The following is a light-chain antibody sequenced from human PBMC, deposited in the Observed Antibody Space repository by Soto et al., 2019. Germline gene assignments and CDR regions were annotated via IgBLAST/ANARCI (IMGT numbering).Light chain of an antibody. CDR1: QSVSSSY. J-gene: IGKJ5*01. Sequence: EIVLTPSPGTLSLSPGERATLSCRASQSVSSSYLAWYQQTPGQAPRLLIYGASSRATGIPDRFSGSGSGTDFTLINSRLEPEDFAVYYCQQYGSSPGTCGQGTRLEIK. V-gene: IGKV3-20*01. CDR3: QQYGSSPGT. CDR2: GAS.